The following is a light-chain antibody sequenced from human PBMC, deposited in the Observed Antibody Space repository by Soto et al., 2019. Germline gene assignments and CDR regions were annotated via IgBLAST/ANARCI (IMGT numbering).Light chain of an antibody. CDR1: QSVGSY. V-gene: IGKV3-11*01. Sequence: EIVLTQSPATLSLSPGARDPLSCRASQSVGSYLAWYQQHPGQAPRLLIYGASTRATGIPARFSGSGSGTEFTLTISSLQSEDFAVYFCHQRYNWPRVTFGQGTRLEI. CDR2: GAS. J-gene: IGKJ5*01. CDR3: HQRYNWPRVT.